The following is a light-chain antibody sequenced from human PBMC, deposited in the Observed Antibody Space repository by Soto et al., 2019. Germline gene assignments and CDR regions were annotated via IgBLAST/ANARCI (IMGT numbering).Light chain of an antibody. J-gene: IGKJ5*01. CDR3: QQYAGPPTT. CDR1: QSITKNY. CDR2: GAS. V-gene: IGKV3-20*01. Sequence: EIVLTQSPGTLSLSPGHRATLSCRASQSITKNYLAWYQQKPGRAHRLXSYGASSRATGIPDRVSGSGSGTEFTLTISRLEPEDFEVYFCQQYAGPPTTFGQGTRLEIK.